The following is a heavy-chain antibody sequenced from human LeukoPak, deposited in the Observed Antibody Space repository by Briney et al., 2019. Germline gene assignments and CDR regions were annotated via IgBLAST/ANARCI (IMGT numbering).Heavy chain of an antibody. V-gene: IGHV1-24*01. J-gene: IGHJ4*02. CDR3: TTGNWNYLESY. CDR1: GYTLTELS. D-gene: IGHD1-7*01. Sequence: ASVKVSCQVSGYTLTELSIHWVRQAPGKGLEWLGGFDPVNGKKIYAQNFLGRVTMTEDTSTDTAYMKLSSLRSEDTAVYYCTTGNWNYLESYWGQGTLVTVSS. CDR2: FDPVNGKK.